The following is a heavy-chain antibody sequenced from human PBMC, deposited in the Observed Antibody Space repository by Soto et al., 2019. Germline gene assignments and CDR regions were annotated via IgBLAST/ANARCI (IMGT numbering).Heavy chain of an antibody. D-gene: IGHD3-10*01. V-gene: IGHV3-21*01. Sequence: PGGSLRLSCAASGFTFSSYSMNWVRQAPGKGLEWVSSISSSSSYIYYADSVKGRFTISRDNAKNSLYLQMNSLRAEDTAVYYCASGEYYYGSGSPPHITYGGYYYYYYYMDVWGKGTTVTVSS. J-gene: IGHJ6*03. CDR3: ASGEYYYGSGSPPHITYGGYYYYYYYMDV. CDR1: GFTFSSYS. CDR2: ISSSSSYI.